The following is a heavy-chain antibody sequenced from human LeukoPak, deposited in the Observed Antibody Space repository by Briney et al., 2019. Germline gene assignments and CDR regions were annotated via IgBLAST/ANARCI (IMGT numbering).Heavy chain of an antibody. V-gene: IGHV1-2*02. CDR1: GYTFTGYY. CDR2: INPNSGGT. Sequence: GASVKVSCKASGYTFTGYYMHWVRQAPGQGLEWMGWINPNSGGTNYAQKFQGRVTMTRDTSISTAYMELSRLRSDDTAVYYCARAAGYSSGWYQNWGQGTLVTVSS. J-gene: IGHJ4*02. CDR3: ARAAGYSSGWYQN. D-gene: IGHD6-19*01.